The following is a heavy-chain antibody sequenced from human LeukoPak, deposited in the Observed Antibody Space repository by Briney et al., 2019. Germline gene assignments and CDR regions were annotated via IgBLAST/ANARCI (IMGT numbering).Heavy chain of an antibody. J-gene: IGHJ4*02. D-gene: IGHD1-26*01. CDR2: IYPGDPDT. CDR3: ARHPAIGSSGSYYFDY. Sequence: GESLKISCQTSGFTFTNYWIGWVRQMPGKGLEWMGIIYPGDPDTRYSPSFQGQVTISADKSISTAYLQWSSLKASGTAMFYCARHPAIGSSGSYYFDYWGQGTLVTVSS. V-gene: IGHV5-51*01. CDR1: GFTFTNYW.